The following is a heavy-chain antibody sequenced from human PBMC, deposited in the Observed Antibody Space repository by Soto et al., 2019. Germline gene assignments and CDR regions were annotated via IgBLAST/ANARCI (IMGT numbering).Heavy chain of an antibody. CDR1: RDTFTSYG. CDR2: ISTYNGNT. D-gene: IGHD6-19*01. Sequence: QVRLVQSGAEVKKPGASVRVSCKASRDTFTSYGITWVRQAPGQGLEWMAWISTYNGNTIYAQNFQGRVTVTTDTSTMTGYMELRSLRGDDTAVYYCARDPGYSSGWYTDYWGQGTLVTVSS. V-gene: IGHV1-18*01. CDR3: ARDPGYSSGWYTDY. J-gene: IGHJ4*02.